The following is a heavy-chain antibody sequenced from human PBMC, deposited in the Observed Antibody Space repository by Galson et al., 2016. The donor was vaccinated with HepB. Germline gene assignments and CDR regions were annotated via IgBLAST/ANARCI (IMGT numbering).Heavy chain of an antibody. CDR3: ARIYSNYVLGMDV. CDR1: GDSVSSGNYY. Sequence: TLSLTCTVSGDSVSSGNYYWTWIRQPPGKGLEWIGYIYYSGSTYYNPSLKSRLTISVDTSKNQFSLRLSSVTAADTALYYCARIYSNYVLGMDVWGRGTTVTISS. D-gene: IGHD4-11*01. J-gene: IGHJ6*02. V-gene: IGHV4-30-4*08. CDR2: IYYSGST.